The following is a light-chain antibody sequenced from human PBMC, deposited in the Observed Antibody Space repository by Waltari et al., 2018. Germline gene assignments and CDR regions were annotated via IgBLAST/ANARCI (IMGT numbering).Light chain of an antibody. J-gene: IGKJ4*01. V-gene: IGKV3-11*01. Sequence: EIVLTQSPATLSLSPGERATLSCRASQSVSNNLARYQQKPGQAPRLLIYDVSSRATGIPARISARGAGTDFTLTISSLEPEDSAVYYCQQRTSWPPGLSFGGGTNVEIK. CDR3: QQRTSWPPGLS. CDR1: QSVSNN. CDR2: DVS.